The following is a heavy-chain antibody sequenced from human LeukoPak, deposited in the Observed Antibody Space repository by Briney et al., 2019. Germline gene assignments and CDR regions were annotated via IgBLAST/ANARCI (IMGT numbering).Heavy chain of an antibody. CDR2: IFYSGST. Sequence: PSETLSLTCTVSGGSISSYYWSWIRQPPGKGLEWIGYIFYSGSTNYNPSLKSRVTISVDTSKNQFSLKLSSVTAADTAVYYCARGTLWFGPCYFDYWGQGTLVTVSS. D-gene: IGHD3-10*01. CDR1: GGSISSYY. CDR3: ARGTLWFGPCYFDY. J-gene: IGHJ4*02. V-gene: IGHV4-59*01.